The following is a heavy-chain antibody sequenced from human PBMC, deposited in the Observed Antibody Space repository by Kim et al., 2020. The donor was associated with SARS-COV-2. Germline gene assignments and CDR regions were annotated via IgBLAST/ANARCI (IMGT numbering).Heavy chain of an antibody. J-gene: IGHJ5*02. CDR1: GYTLIELS. Sequence: DSVKVSCKVSGYTLIELSMHWVRQAPGKGLEWMGGFDPEDAETIYAQKFQGRVTMTEDTSTDTAYMELSSLRSEDTAVYYCAIAPTVTTVWWFDPWGQGTLVTVSS. D-gene: IGHD4-17*01. CDR3: AIAPTVTTVWWFDP. V-gene: IGHV1-24*01. CDR2: FDPEDAET.